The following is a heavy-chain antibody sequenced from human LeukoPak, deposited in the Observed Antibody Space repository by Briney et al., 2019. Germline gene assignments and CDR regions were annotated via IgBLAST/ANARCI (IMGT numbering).Heavy chain of an antibody. D-gene: IGHD3-10*01. J-gene: IGHJ4*02. CDR2: IRYDGSDK. V-gene: IGHV3-30*02. Sequence: GGSLRLSCAASGFTFSRHGMHWVRQAPGKGLEWVAFIRYDGSDKYYADSVKDRFTISRDNSENTLYLQMSSLRPEDTAVYYCAIQTEGVPFDYWGQGTLVTVSS. CDR1: GFTFSRHG. CDR3: AIQTEGVPFDY.